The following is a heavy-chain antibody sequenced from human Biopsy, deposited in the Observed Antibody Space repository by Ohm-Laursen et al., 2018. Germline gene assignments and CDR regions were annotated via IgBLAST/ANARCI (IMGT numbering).Heavy chain of an antibody. V-gene: IGHV4-39*01. J-gene: IGHJ4*02. CDR1: GGSVSGYH. Sequence: SDTLSLTCTVSGGSVSGYHWGWIRQSPGKGLEWIGNIYYSGNTDYSPSLKSRVTISVDTSNNQFSLKLRSVTAADTAVYYCARQVDFWSGYVDYWGQGTLVAVSS. D-gene: IGHD3-3*01. CDR2: IYYSGNT. CDR3: ARQVDFWSGYVDY.